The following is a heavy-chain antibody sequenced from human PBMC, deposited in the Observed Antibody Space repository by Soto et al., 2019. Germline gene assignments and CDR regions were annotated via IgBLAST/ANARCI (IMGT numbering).Heavy chain of an antibody. CDR2: IYYSGST. CDR1: GGSISSGGYY. J-gene: IGHJ4*02. D-gene: IGHD5-18*01. V-gene: IGHV4-31*03. CDR3: ARERGYSYGYDY. Sequence: SETLSLTCTVSGGSISSGGYYWSWIRQHPGKGLEWIGYIYYSGSTYYNPSLKSRVTISVDTSKNQFSLKPSSVTAADTAVYYCARERGYSYGYDYWGQGTLVTVSS.